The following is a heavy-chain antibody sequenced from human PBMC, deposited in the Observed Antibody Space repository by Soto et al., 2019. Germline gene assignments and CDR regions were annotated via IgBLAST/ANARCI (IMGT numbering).Heavy chain of an antibody. CDR1: GGVFRNYA. CDR3: ARDRGGSYAGES. D-gene: IGHD1-26*01. J-gene: IGHJ1*01. Sequence: QVQLVQSGAEVKKPGSSVKVSCKASGGVFRNYAINWVRQAPGQGLEWMGGIIPVFGTADYPQKIQGRVTITADESTTTAYMELTSPKAEDTAVEFCARDRGGSYAGESGGQGTLVT. CDR2: IIPVFGTA. V-gene: IGHV1-69*01.